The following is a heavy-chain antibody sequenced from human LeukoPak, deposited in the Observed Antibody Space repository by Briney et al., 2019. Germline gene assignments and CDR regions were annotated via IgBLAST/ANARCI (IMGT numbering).Heavy chain of an antibody. CDR1: GFTFSSYS. J-gene: IGHJ3*02. Sequence: GGSLRLSCAASGFTFSSYSMNWVRQAPGKGLEWVSSISSSSSYIYYADSVKGRFTIPRDNAKNSLYLQMNSLRAEDTAVYYCARNQARGYSSPWAFDIWGQGTMVTVSS. V-gene: IGHV3-21*01. D-gene: IGHD6-13*01. CDR2: ISSSSSYI. CDR3: ARNQARGYSSPWAFDI.